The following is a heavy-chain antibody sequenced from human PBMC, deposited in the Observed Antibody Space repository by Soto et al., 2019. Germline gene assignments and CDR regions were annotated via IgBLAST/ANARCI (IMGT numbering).Heavy chain of an antibody. Sequence: QVQLVESGGGVVQPGRSLRLSCAASXXTFXXYAMHWVRQXPGKGLEWVAVISYDGYNKYYADSVKGRFTISRDNSKNTLYLQMNSLRAEDTAVYYCAXDIXXXXYXXXSFDYWGQGTLVTVSS. V-gene: IGHV3-30*03. J-gene: IGHJ4*02. CDR3: AXDIXXXXYXXXSFDY. CDR2: ISYDGYNK. CDR1: XXTFXXYA.